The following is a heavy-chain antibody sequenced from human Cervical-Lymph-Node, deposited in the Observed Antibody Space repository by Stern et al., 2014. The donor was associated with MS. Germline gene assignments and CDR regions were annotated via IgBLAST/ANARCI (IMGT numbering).Heavy chain of an antibody. CDR1: GYTFTDYY. J-gene: IGHJ4*02. V-gene: IGHV1-2*06. Sequence: VQLVESAAEVKKPGASVKVSCKSFGYTFTDYYFHWVRQAPGQGLEWMGRIYPKIGDSISAPKFQGRVIMTRDTSIRTLYLELNRLRPDDTAVYYCARGLGATAFDFWGQGTLVTVSS. D-gene: IGHD1-26*01. CDR3: ARGLGATAFDF. CDR2: IYPKIGDS.